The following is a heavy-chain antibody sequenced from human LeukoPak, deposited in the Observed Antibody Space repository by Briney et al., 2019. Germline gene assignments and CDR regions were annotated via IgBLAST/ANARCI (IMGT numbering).Heavy chain of an antibody. V-gene: IGHV3-11*01. Sequence: GGSLRLSCAASGFTFSDYYMSWIRQAPGKGLEWVSYISSSGSTMYYADSVKGRFTISRDNSKNTLYLQMNSLRAEDTAVYYCAKSFYDFWSGPGAFDIWGQGTMVTVSS. D-gene: IGHD3-3*01. CDR2: ISSSGSTM. CDR1: GFTFSDYY. J-gene: IGHJ3*02. CDR3: AKSFYDFWSGPGAFDI.